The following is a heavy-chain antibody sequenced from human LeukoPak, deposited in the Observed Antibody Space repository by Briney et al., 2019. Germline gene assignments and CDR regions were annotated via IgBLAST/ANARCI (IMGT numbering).Heavy chain of an antibody. Sequence: GGSLRLSCAASGFKISSYAMSWVRQAPGKGLEWVSGISGSGDSTYYAASVKGRFTISRDNSKNTLYLQMNSLRAEDTAVYDCGKDQLWWGQGALVTVSS. D-gene: IGHD1-1*01. J-gene: IGHJ4*02. V-gene: IGHV3-23*01. CDR1: GFKISSYA. CDR2: ISGSGDST. CDR3: GKDQLW.